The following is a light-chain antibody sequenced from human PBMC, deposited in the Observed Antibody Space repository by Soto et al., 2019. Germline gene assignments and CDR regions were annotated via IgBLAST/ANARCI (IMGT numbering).Light chain of an antibody. CDR2: GAS. V-gene: IGKV3-15*01. CDR3: QQYNNWPPK. Sequence: IVMTQSPATMSVTPGERATLSCRASQSVSSNLAWYQQKPGQAPRLLIYGASTRATGIPARFSGSGSGTEFTLTISSLQSEDFAVYYCQQYNNWPPKFGQGTKVDIK. CDR1: QSVSSN. J-gene: IGKJ1*01.